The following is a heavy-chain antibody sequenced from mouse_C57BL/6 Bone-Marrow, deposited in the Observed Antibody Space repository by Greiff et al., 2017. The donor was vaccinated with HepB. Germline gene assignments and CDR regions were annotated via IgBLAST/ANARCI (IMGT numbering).Heavy chain of an antibody. CDR2: ISSGGSYT. V-gene: IGHV5-6*01. CDR1: GFTFSSYG. D-gene: IGHD1-1*01. J-gene: IGHJ3*01. CDR3: ARHTYSYGGSYGFAY. Sequence: EVKLMESGGDLVKPGGSLKLSCAASGFTFSSYGMPWVRQTPEKGLEWVATISSGGSYTYYPDSVKGRFTIARDNAKNTLYLQMSSLKSEDTAMYYCARHTYSYGGSYGFAYWGQGTLVTVSA.